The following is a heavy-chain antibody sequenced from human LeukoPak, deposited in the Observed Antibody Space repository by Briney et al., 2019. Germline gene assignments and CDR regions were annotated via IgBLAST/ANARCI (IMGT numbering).Heavy chain of an antibody. CDR2: IYHSGDT. CDR3: VRGSSVTMVRGVIVTYGLDV. J-gene: IGHJ6*02. Sequence: SETLSLTCGVSGGFIRSSGYSWSWIRQSPGMGLEWIGNIYHSGDTYYNPSLKNRLTISVDRLKNQFSLRLTSVTAADTAVYYCVRGSSVTMVRGVIVTYGLDVWGQGTTVTVSS. CDR1: GGFIRSSGYS. D-gene: IGHD3-10*01. V-gene: IGHV4-30-2*06.